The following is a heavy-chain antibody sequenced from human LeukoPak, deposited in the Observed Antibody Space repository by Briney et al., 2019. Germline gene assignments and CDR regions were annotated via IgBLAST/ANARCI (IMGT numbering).Heavy chain of an antibody. CDR2: ISSSGSAI. CDR1: GFTFSIYE. J-gene: IGHJ4*02. V-gene: IGHV3-48*03. CDR3: ARDLNWDSH. D-gene: IGHD1-26*01. Sequence: PGGSLRLSCAASGFTFSIYEMNWVRQAPGKGLEWVSKISSSGSAIYYADSVKGRFTISRDDAKNSLYLQMSSLRPEDTAVYYCARDLNWDSHWGQGTLVTVSS.